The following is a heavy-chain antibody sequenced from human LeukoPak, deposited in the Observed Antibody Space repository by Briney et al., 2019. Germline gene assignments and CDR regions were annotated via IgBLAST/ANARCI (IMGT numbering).Heavy chain of an antibody. CDR3: AKAANWGAFDI. Sequence: GGSLRLSCAASGFTFSSYGMHWIRQAPGKGLEWVAVISYDGSNKYYADSLKGRFTISRDNSKNTLYLQMNSLRADDTAVYYCAKAANWGAFDIWGQGIMVTVSS. J-gene: IGHJ3*02. CDR2: ISYDGSNK. D-gene: IGHD7-27*01. CDR1: GFTFSSYG. V-gene: IGHV3-30*18.